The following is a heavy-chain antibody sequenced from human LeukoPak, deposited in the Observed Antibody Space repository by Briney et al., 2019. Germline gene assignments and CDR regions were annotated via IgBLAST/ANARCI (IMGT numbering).Heavy chain of an antibody. Sequence: GGSLRLSCTASGFIFTSYGMNWVRQAPGKGLEWVSYISSSGSNIFYADSVKGRFTISRDQAKDSVFLQMNSLRAEDTALYFCARDAVMGATPFYFDSSGQGALVSVSS. J-gene: IGHJ4*02. CDR2: ISSSGSNI. CDR1: GFIFTSYG. V-gene: IGHV3-21*04. D-gene: IGHD2-15*01. CDR3: ARDAVMGATPFYFDS.